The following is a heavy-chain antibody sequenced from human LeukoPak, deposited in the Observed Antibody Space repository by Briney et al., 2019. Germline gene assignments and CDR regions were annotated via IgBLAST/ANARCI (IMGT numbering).Heavy chain of an antibody. D-gene: IGHD6-13*01. J-gene: IGHJ4*02. CDR1: GFTFSGSA. CDR2: IRSKANSYAT. V-gene: IGHV3-73*01. Sequence: GGSPRLSCAASGFTFSGSAMHWVRQASGKGLEWVGRIRSKANSYATAYAASVKGRFTISRDDSKNTAYLQMNSLKTEDTAVYYCTRRIAAAGNPSNFDYWGQGTLVTVSS. CDR3: TRRIAAAGNPSNFDY.